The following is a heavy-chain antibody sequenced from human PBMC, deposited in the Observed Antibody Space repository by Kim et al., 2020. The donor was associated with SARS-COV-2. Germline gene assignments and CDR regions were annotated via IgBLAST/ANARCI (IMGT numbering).Heavy chain of an antibody. Sequence: GGSLRLSCASSGFTFSSYGMHWVRRAPGKGLEWVALMSYDGSKKYYTDSVKGRFTISRDNSKNTLYLQMNSLRVEDTAVYYCAKDLDSGSYYDGTGFDY. D-gene: IGHD1-26*01. V-gene: IGHV3-30*18. CDR1: GFTFSSYG. J-gene: IGHJ4*01. CDR2: MSYDGSKK. CDR3: AKDLDSGSYYDGTGFDY.